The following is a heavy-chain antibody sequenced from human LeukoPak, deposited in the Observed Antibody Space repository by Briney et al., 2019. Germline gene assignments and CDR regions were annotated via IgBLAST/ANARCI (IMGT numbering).Heavy chain of an antibody. CDR1: GFTFSSYW. V-gene: IGHV3-74*01. CDR2: INSDGSST. D-gene: IGHD2-21*01. J-gene: IGHJ4*02. CDR3: ARDGRVKFRDFDY. Sequence: GGSLRLSCAASGFTFSSYWMHWVRQAPGKGLVWVSRINSDGSSTSYADSVKGRFTISRDNAKNTLCLQMNSLRAEDTAVYYCARDGRVKFRDFDYWGQGTLVTVSS.